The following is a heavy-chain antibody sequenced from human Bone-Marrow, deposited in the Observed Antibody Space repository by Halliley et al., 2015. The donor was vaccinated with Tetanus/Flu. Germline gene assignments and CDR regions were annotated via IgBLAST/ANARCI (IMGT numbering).Heavy chain of an antibody. J-gene: IGHJ4*02. CDR1: GGSLSSDSYY. Sequence: TLSLTCTVSGGSLSSDSYYWSWIWSWIRQHPGKGLEWIGNIYYSGSTYYNPSLKSRVTISVDTSKNQFSLQLNSVSAAGTAVYYCAGRQWGCYNSRDNYSVYWGPGILVTVSS. CDR2: IYYSGST. CDR3: AGRQWGCYNSRDNYSVY. D-gene: IGHD2-2*02. V-gene: IGHV4-39*01.